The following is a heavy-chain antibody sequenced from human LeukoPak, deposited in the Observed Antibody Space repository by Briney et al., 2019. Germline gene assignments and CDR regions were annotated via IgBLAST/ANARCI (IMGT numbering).Heavy chain of an antibody. J-gene: IGHJ1*01. CDR2: IYTSGST. V-gene: IGHV4-4*07. Sequence: PSETLSLTCTVSGGSISSYYWSWIRQPAGKGLEWIGRIYTSGSTDYNPSLKSRVTISLDTSKKQFSLRLSSVTAADTAVYYCARDGPSIQIHHWGQGTLVTVSS. CDR1: GGSISSYY. CDR3: ARDGPSIQIHH. D-gene: IGHD5-24*01.